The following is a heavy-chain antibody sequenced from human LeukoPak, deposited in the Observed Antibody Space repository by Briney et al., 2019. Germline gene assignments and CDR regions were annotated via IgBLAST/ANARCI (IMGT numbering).Heavy chain of an antibody. J-gene: IGHJ5*02. D-gene: IGHD6-13*01. V-gene: IGHV4-34*01. CDR1: GGSFSGYY. Sequence: SETLSLTCAVYGGSFSGYYWSWIRQPPGKGLEWIGEINHSGSTNYNPSLKSRVTISVDTSKNQFSLKLSSVTAADTAVYYCARVNNWQQLASQSRNWFDPWGQGTLVTVSS. CDR2: INHSGST. CDR3: ARVNNWQQLASQSRNWFDP.